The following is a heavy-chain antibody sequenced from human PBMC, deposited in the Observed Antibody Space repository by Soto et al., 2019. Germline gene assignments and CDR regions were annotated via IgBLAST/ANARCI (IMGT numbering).Heavy chain of an antibody. CDR2: ISYSGST. D-gene: IGHD4-17*01. CDR3: ARQSTVTGNYYFAS. V-gene: IGHV4-31*03. Sequence: QVQLQESGPGLVKPSQTLSLTCPVSGASISSRGFYWTWIRQLPGKGLEWIGYISYSGSTNYSPSLKSRLNISIDPSDNHFSLKLTSVTAADTAVYYCARQSTVTGNYYFASWGQGTLVTVAT. CDR1: GASISSRGFY. J-gene: IGHJ4*02.